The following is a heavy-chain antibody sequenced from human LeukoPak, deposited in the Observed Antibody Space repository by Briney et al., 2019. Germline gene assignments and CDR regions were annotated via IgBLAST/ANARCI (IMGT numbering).Heavy chain of an antibody. Sequence: GGSLRLSCAASRFTFSSYGMHWVRQAPGKGLEWVAYIQYDGSNEQYADSVKGRFSISRDSSKNILYLQMNSLRAEDTAVYYCARDQFTFGGVLSWGQGTLVTVSS. CDR2: IQYDGSNE. CDR1: RFTFSSYG. D-gene: IGHD3-16*01. V-gene: IGHV3-30*02. J-gene: IGHJ5*02. CDR3: ARDQFTFGGVLS.